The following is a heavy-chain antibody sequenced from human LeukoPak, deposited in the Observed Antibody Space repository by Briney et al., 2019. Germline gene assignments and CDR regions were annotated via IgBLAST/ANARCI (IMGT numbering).Heavy chain of an antibody. CDR1: GYTFTGYY. J-gene: IGHJ4*02. D-gene: IGHD1-1*01. V-gene: IGHV1-2*02. Sequence: ASVKVSCKASGYTFTGYYMHWVRQAPGQGLKWMGWINPNSGGTNYAQKFQGRVTMTRDTSISTAYMELSRLRSDDTAVYYCGRDCGTTGTTDCFDYWGQGTLVTVSS. CDR3: GRDCGTTGTTDCFDY. CDR2: INPNSGGT.